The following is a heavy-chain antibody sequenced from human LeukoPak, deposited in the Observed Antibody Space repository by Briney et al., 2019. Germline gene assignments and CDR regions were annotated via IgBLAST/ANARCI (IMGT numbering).Heavy chain of an antibody. D-gene: IGHD3-10*01. CDR2: INHSGST. CDR1: GGSFSGYY. CDR3: ARGGWGLLWFGELLYAGYFDY. Sequence: PSETLSLTCAVYGGSFSGYYWSWIRQPPGKGLEWIGEINHSGSTNYNPSLKSRVTISVDTSKNQFSLKLSSVTAADTAVYYCARGGWGLLWFGELLYAGYFDYWGQGTLVTVSS. V-gene: IGHV4-34*01. J-gene: IGHJ4*02.